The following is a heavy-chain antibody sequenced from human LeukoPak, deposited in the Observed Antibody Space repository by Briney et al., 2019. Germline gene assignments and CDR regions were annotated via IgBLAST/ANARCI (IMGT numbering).Heavy chain of an antibody. V-gene: IGHV3-53*01. Sequence: QPGRSLRLSCAASGFTVSSNYMSWVRQAPGKGLEWVSVIYSGGSTYYADSVKGRFTISRDNSKNTLYLQMNSLRAEDTAVYYCVRGQQLWNWFDPWGQGTLVTVSS. CDR2: IYSGGST. CDR1: GFTVSSNY. CDR3: VRGQQLWNWFDP. J-gene: IGHJ5*02. D-gene: IGHD6-13*01.